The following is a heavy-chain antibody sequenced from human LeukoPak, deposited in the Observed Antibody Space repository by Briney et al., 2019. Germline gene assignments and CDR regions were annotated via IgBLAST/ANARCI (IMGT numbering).Heavy chain of an antibody. Sequence: ASVKVSCKASGGTFSSYAISWVRQAPGQGLEWMGGIIPIFGTANYAQKFQGRVTITTDESTSTAYMELSSLRSEDTAVYYCARGSYGDYESYWFDPWGQGTLVTVSS. CDR3: ARGSYGDYESYWFDP. D-gene: IGHD4-17*01. CDR1: GGTFSSYA. V-gene: IGHV1-69*05. J-gene: IGHJ5*02. CDR2: IIPIFGTA.